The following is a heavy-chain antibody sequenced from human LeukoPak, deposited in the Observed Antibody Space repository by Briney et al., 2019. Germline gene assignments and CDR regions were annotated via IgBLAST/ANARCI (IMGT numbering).Heavy chain of an antibody. CDR2: IYSGGNT. V-gene: IGHV3-53*01. D-gene: IGHD1-26*01. CDR1: GFTVSSYC. J-gene: IGHJ4*02. CDR3: AREPPVWRESLPSRHFDY. Sequence: GGSLRLSCKASGFTVSSYCMSWVRQAPGKGLEWVALIYSGGNTDYADSVKGRFTISRDDSKNTLYIQMNSLRAEDTAVYYCAREPPVWRESLPSRHFDYWGQGTLVTVSS.